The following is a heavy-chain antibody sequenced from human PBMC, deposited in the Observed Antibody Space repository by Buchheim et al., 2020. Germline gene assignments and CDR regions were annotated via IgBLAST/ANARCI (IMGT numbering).Heavy chain of an antibody. Sequence: EVQLVQSGAEVKKPGESLKISCKGSGYSFTNYWIAWVRQMPGKGLEWMGITYPVDSDTRYSPSFQGQVTLSADKSINTAYPQWSTLKASDTAMYYCARQGETPPYYYYGMDVWGQGTT. CDR2: TYPVDSDT. CDR3: ARQGETPPYYYYGMDV. CDR1: GYSFTNYW. D-gene: IGHD3-10*01. J-gene: IGHJ6*02. V-gene: IGHV5-51*01.